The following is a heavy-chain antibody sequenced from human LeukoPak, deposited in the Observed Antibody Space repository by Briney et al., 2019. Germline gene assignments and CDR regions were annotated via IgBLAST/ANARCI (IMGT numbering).Heavy chain of an antibody. CDR2: IYYSGST. V-gene: IGHV4-59*12. CDR1: GGSISSYY. Sequence: SETLSLTCTVSGGSISSYYWSWIRQPPGKGLEWIGYIYYSGSTNYNPSLKSRVTISVDTSKNQFSLKLSSVSAADTAVYYCARDSYYCDSSGYRGFDYWGQGTLVTVSS. J-gene: IGHJ4*02. D-gene: IGHD3-22*01. CDR3: ARDSYYCDSSGYRGFDY.